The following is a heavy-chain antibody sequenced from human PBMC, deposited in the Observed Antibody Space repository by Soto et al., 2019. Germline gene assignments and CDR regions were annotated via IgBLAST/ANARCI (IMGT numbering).Heavy chain of an antibody. J-gene: IGHJ5*02. CDR1: GFTFSSYA. CDR3: AQTTPSIHWFDP. Sequence: EVQLVESGGGLVKPGESLRLSCAASGFTFSSYAMSWVRQAPGKGLEWVSAISAGGGNTYYRDSVKGRFTISRDNSKNTLYLQMNSLRAEDTAVYFCAQTTPSIHWFDPWGQGTLVTVSS. CDR2: ISAGGGNT. D-gene: IGHD1-1*01. V-gene: IGHV3-23*04.